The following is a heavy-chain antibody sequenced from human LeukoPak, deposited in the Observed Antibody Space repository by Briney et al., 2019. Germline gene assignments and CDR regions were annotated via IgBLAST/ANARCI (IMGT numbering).Heavy chain of an antibody. D-gene: IGHD5-18*01. CDR1: GGSISSYY. Sequence: SETLSLTCTVSGGSISSYYWSWIRQPAGKGLEWIGRIYTSGSTNYNPSLKSRVTISVDTSKNQFSLKLNSVTAADTAVYYCARESDNNGYIDSDYRGQGTQVTVSS. J-gene: IGHJ4*02. CDR3: ARESDNNGYIDSDY. CDR2: IYTSGST. V-gene: IGHV4-4*07.